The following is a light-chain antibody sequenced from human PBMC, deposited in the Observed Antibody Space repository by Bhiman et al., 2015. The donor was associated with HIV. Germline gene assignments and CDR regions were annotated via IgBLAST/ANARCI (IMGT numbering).Light chain of an antibody. J-gene: IGLJ1*01. Sequence: YELTQPPSVSVYPGQTASITCSGDKLGEQYVCWYQQRAGQSPVLVMYQDNKRPSGIPDRFSGSKSGTSATLGITGLQTGDEGDYYCGTWDRSLSAGGVFGTGTKVTVL. CDR1: KLGEQY. CDR2: QDN. V-gene: IGLV3-1*01. CDR3: GTWDRSLSAGGV.